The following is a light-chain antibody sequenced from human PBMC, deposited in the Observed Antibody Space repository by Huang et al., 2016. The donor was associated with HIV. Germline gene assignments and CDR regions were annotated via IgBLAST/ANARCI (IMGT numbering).Light chain of an antibody. CDR2: ASS. V-gene: IGKV1-27*01. CDR3: QKYNSVPRT. Sequence: DIQMTQSPSALSASVGDRVTITCRASQGISNYLAWYQQKPGKVPKLLIYASSTLQSGVPSRCSGGGSGTDFTLTISSLQPEDVATYYCQKYNSVPRTFGQGTKVEIK. J-gene: IGKJ1*01. CDR1: QGISNY.